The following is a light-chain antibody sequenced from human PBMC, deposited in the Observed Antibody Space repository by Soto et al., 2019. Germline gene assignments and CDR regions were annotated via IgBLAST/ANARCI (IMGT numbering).Light chain of an antibody. J-gene: IGLJ2*01. CDR2: EGS. Sequence: QSVLTQPASVSGSPGQSITISCTGTSSEVGSYNLVSWYQQHPGKAPKLMIYEGSKRPSGVSNRFSGSKSGNTASLTISGRQAEDEADYDCCPYAVSSTYVVFGGGTKVTVL. CDR3: CPYAVSSTYVV. CDR1: SSEVGSYNL. V-gene: IGLV2-23*01.